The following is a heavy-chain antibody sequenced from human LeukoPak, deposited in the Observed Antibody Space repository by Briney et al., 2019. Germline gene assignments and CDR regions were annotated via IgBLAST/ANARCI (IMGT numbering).Heavy chain of an antibody. J-gene: IGHJ5*02. CDR3: ARLVYSSGWYWFDP. Sequence: SETLSLTCTVSGGSISSYYWSWIRQPPGKGLGWIGYIYYSGSTNYNPSLKSRVTISVDTSKNQFSLKLSSVTAADTAVYYCARLVYSSGWYWFDPWGQGTLVTVSS. CDR1: GGSISSYY. CDR2: IYYSGST. D-gene: IGHD6-19*01. V-gene: IGHV4-59*08.